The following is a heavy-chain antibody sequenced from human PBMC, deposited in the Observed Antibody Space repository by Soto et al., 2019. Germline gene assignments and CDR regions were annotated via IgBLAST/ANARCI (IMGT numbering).Heavy chain of an antibody. V-gene: IGHV4-59*01. J-gene: IGHJ4*02. CDR2: IYYSGST. Sequence: PSETLSLTCTVSGGSISSYYWSWIRQPPGKGLEWIGYIYYSGSTNYNPSLKSRVTISVDTSKNQFSLKLSSVTAADTAVYYCALDNGYSYRYLLAYCGQGTLVPGSS. D-gene: IGHD5-18*01. CDR1: GGSISSYY. CDR3: ALDNGYSYRYLLAY.